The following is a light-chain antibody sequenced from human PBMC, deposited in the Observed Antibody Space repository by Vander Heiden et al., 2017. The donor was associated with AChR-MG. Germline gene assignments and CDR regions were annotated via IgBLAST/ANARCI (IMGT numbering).Light chain of an antibody. CDR3: QQSYSHPPT. CDR1: QTIDSH. CDR2: AAS. J-gene: IGKJ2*01. V-gene: IGKV1-39*01. Sequence: DIQMTQSPSSLSASVRASVTITCRPSQTIDSHLNWYQQTPGKAPRLLIYAASFLQSGVPSRFSGSGSGTEFRLTITDLQPEDFATYYCQQSYSHPPTFGLGTRLEI.